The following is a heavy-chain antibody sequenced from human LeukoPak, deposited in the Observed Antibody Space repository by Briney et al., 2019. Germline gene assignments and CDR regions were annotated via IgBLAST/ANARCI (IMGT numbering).Heavy chain of an antibody. J-gene: IGHJ4*02. CDR2: ISYDGSNK. Sequence: PGGSLRLSCAASGFTFSSYGMHWVRQAPGKGLEWVAVISYDGSNKYYADSVKGRFTISRDNSKNTLYLQMNSLRAEDTAVYYCAKDSGCYYGSGFLDYWGQGTLVTVSS. V-gene: IGHV3-30*18. D-gene: IGHD3-10*01. CDR1: GFTFSSYG. CDR3: AKDSGCYYGSGFLDY.